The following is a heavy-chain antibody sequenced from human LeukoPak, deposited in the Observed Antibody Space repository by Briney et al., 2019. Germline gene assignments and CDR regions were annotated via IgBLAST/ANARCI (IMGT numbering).Heavy chain of an antibody. J-gene: IGHJ4*02. D-gene: IGHD6-19*01. V-gene: IGHV4-39*01. CDR2: IYYGGST. CDR1: GGSISSSSYY. CDR3: ARRVLEAVTGTGGFDY. Sequence: SETLSLTCTVSGGSISSSSYYWGWIRQPPGKGLEWIGSIYYGGSTYYNPSLKSRVTITVDTSKNQFSLRLSSVTAADTAVYYCARRVLEAVTGTGGFDYWGQGTLVTVSS.